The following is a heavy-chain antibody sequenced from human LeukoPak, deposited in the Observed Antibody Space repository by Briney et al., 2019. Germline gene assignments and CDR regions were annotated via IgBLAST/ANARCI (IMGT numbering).Heavy chain of an antibody. CDR3: AREPLLTYYYDSSGYYSTYYYYGMDV. J-gene: IGHJ6*02. D-gene: IGHD3-22*01. CDR1: GYTFTSYY. V-gene: IGHV1-2*04. Sequence: WASVKVPCKASGYTFTSYYMHWVRQAPGQGLEWMGWINPNSGGTNYAQKFQGWVTMTRDTSISTAYMELSRLRSDDTAVYYCAREPLLTYYYDSSGYYSTYYYYGMDVWGQGTTVTVSS. CDR2: INPNSGGT.